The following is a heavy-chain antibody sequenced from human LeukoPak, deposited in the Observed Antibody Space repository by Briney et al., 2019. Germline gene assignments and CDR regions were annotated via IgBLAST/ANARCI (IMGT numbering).Heavy chain of an antibody. CDR2: MSSSGST. V-gene: IGHV4-4*07. D-gene: IGHD3/OR15-3a*01. CDR3: ARDSRTERPWYFDL. CDR1: GASISLYY. Sequence: KPSETLSLTCTVSGASISLYYWSWIRQPAGKGLEWIGRMSSSGSTNYNPSLKSRVTMSVDMSKNQFSLDLSSVIAADTAVYYCARDSRTERPWYFDLWGRGTLVTVSS. J-gene: IGHJ2*01.